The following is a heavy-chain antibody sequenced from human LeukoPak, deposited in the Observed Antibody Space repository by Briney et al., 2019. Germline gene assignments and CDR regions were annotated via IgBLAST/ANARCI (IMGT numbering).Heavy chain of an antibody. CDR3: ARGLRWASSWSPEYFQH. CDR2: IYSGGST. V-gene: IGHV3-66*01. J-gene: IGHJ1*01. Sequence: PGGSLRLSCAASGFTVSSNYMSWVRQAPGKGLEWVSVIYSGGSTYYADSVKGRFTISRDNSKNTLYLQMNSLRAEDTAVYYCARGLRWASSWSPEYFQHWGQGTLVTVSS. D-gene: IGHD6-13*01. CDR1: GFTVSSNY.